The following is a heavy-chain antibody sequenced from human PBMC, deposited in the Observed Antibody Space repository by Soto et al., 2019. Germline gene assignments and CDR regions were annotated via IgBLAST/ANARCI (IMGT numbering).Heavy chain of an antibody. CDR3: ANDGIEAGIRYGMEV. Sequence: XGSLLLTCAASGFTLSSYCMHWVRQAPGKGLEWVAVISYDGSNKYYADSVKGRFTISRDNSKNTLYLQMNSLRAEDTAVYYCANDGIEAGIRYGMEVWGQGTTVTVSS. CDR1: GFTLSSYC. D-gene: IGHD6-13*01. CDR2: ISYDGSNK. J-gene: IGHJ6*02. V-gene: IGHV3-30*18.